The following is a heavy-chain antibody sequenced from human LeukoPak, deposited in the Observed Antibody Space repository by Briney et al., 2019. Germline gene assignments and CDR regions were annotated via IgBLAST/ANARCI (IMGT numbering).Heavy chain of an antibody. CDR1: GGSISSRSYY. J-gene: IGHJ4*02. V-gene: IGHV4-39*07. Sequence: SETLSLTCSVSGGSISSRSYYWGWIRQPPGKGLEWIGEIYRPATTNYNPSLNSRVTISLDTSKNQFSLKLSSVTAADTAVYYCARHQMGANTFDSWGQGTQVTVSS. D-gene: IGHD1-26*01. CDR3: ARHQMGANTFDS. CDR2: IYRPATT.